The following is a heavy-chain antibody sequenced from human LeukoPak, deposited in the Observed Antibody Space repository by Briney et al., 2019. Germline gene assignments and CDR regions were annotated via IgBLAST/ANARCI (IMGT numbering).Heavy chain of an antibody. J-gene: IGHJ4*02. D-gene: IGHD5-18*01. Sequence: GGSLRLSCAASGFTFSSYAMSWVRQPPEKGLEWVSAISGSGGSTCYADSVKGRFTISRDNSKNTLYLQMNSLRAEDTAVYYCAKDGVTAMVLLGYWGQGTLVTVSS. CDR1: GFTFSSYA. V-gene: IGHV3-23*01. CDR2: ISGSGGST. CDR3: AKDGVTAMVLLGY.